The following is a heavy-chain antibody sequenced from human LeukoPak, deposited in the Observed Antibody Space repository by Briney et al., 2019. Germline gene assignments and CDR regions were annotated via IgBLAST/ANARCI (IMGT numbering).Heavy chain of an antibody. Sequence: GGSLRLSCAASGFTFSSYWMSWVRQAPGKGLEWVANIKQDGSEKYYVDSVKGRFTISRDNAKNSLYLQMNSLRAEDTAVYYCAAEVVAQPPHSHYWGQGTLVTVSS. CDR3: AAEVVAQPPHSHY. V-gene: IGHV3-7*01. CDR2: IKQDGSEK. D-gene: IGHD2-2*01. J-gene: IGHJ4*02. CDR1: GFTFSSYW.